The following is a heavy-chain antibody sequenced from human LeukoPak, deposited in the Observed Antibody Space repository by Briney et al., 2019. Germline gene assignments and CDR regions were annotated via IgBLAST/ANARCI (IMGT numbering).Heavy chain of an antibody. CDR2: IYSGGST. D-gene: IGHD6-19*01. CDR3: ATYGSGWYEMGYGMDV. V-gene: IGHV3-66*01. CDR1: GFTVSSIY. Sequence: PGGSLRLSCAASGFTVSSIYMSWVRQAPGKGLEWVSVIYSGGSTYYADSVKGRFTISRDNSKNTLYLQMNSLRAEDTAVYYCATYGSGWYEMGYGMDVWGQGTTVTVSS. J-gene: IGHJ6*02.